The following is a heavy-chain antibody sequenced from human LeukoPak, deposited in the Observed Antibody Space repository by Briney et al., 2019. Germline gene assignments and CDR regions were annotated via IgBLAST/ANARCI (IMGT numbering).Heavy chain of an antibody. CDR3: AKVVDYGDFP. CDR1: GFTLSSYA. J-gene: IGHJ5*02. CDR2: ISGSGGST. D-gene: IGHD4-17*01. V-gene: IGHV3-23*01. Sequence: GGSLRLSCEVSGFTLSSYAMSWVRQAPGKGLEWVSAISGSGGSTYYADSVKGRFTISRDNSKNTLYLQMNSLRAEDTAVYYCAKVVDYGDFPWGQGTLGTVSS.